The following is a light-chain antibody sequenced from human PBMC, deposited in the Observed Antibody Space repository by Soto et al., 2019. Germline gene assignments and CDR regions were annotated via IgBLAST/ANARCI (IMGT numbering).Light chain of an antibody. J-gene: IGKJ5*01. CDR3: QQYGSSSIT. Sequence: EIVLTQSPGTLSLSPGERATLSCRASQSVRSSYLAWYQQKPGQAPRLLIYGASSRATGIPDRFSGSGSGTDFTLTISRPEPEDFAVYYCQQYGSSSITFGQGTRLEIK. CDR1: QSVRSSY. V-gene: IGKV3-20*01. CDR2: GAS.